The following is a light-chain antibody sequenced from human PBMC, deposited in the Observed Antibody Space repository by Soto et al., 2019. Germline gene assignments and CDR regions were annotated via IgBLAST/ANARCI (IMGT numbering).Light chain of an antibody. CDR1: TSNIGSNA. V-gene: IGLV1-44*01. J-gene: IGLJ2*01. CDR2: NTN. Sequence: QPVLTQPPSASGTPGQRVTISCSGSTSNIGSNAVHWYQQLPGTAPKLLIYNTNQRPSGAPDRFSGSKSGTSASLAISGLQSEDEADYYCATWDDSPRDVVFGGGTKLTVL. CDR3: ATWDDSPRDVV.